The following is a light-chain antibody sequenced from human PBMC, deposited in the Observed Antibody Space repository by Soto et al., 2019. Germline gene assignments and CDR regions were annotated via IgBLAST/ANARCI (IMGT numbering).Light chain of an antibody. CDR3: QQYNNWPPLT. V-gene: IGKV3-15*01. J-gene: IGKJ4*01. CDR1: QRLGGN. Sequence: EIVMTQSPATLSVSPGKKPTSSSRASQRLGGNLAWYQQKPGQAPRPLIYGASTRATGIPARFSGSGSGTEFTLTISSLQSEDFAVYYCQQYNNWPPLTFGGGTKVEIK. CDR2: GAS.